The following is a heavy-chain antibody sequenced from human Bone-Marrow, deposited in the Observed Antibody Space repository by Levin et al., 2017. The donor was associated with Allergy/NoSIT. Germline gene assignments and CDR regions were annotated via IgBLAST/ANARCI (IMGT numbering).Heavy chain of an antibody. Sequence: ASVKVSCKASGYTFTGYYMHWVRQAPGQGLEWMGRINPNSGGTNYAQKFQGRVTMTRDTSISTAYMELSRLRSDDTAVYYCAMAYYDFWSGYYTGGNWFDPWGQGTLVTVSS. CDR3: AMAYYDFWSGYYTGGNWFDP. J-gene: IGHJ5*02. V-gene: IGHV1-2*06. CDR2: INPNSGGT. D-gene: IGHD3-3*01. CDR1: GYTFTGYY.